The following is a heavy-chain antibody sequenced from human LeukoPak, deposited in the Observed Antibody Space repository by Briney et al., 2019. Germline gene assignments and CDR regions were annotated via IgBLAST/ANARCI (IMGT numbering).Heavy chain of an antibody. Sequence: PSQTLSLTCTVSGDSFSSGSYYWSWIGQPAGKGLEWIGRIYTSGNTNYNPSLKSRVTISVDTSKNQFSLKLSSVTAADTAVYYCARAGYSYGYDYYFDYWGQGTLVTVSS. J-gene: IGHJ4*02. CDR3: ARAGYSYGYDYYFDY. V-gene: IGHV4-61*02. CDR1: GDSFSSGSYY. CDR2: IYTSGNT. D-gene: IGHD5-18*01.